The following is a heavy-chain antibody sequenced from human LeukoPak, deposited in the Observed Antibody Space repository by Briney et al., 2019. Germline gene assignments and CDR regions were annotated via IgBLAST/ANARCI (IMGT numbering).Heavy chain of an antibody. CDR3: AKDLYHITMVRGVSHGMDV. Sequence: GGSLRLSCAASGFTFSSYWMHWVRQAPGKGLVWVSRINTDGISTSYADSVKGRFTISRDNSKNTLYLQMNSLRAEDTAVYYCAKDLYHITMVRGVSHGMDVWGQGTTVTVSS. J-gene: IGHJ6*02. CDR2: INTDGIST. CDR1: GFTFSSYW. V-gene: IGHV3-74*01. D-gene: IGHD3-10*01.